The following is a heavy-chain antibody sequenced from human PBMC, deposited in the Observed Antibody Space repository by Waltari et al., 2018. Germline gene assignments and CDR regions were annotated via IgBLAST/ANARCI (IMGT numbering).Heavy chain of an antibody. D-gene: IGHD1-26*01. CDR1: GFSLSSFS. J-gene: IGHJ3*02. CDR2: NYNDGTT. V-gene: IGHV3-23*03. CDR3: AKDRPNSGWTYDM. Sequence: EVQLLESGGGLAQTGGSLRLSCSVSGFSLSSFSMTWVRQGPGNGLGVFSVNYNDGTTYYGESVNGRFTISRDNSKDTVYLQMSSLRPEDTAIYYCAKDRPNSGWTYDMWGQGTAVIVSS.